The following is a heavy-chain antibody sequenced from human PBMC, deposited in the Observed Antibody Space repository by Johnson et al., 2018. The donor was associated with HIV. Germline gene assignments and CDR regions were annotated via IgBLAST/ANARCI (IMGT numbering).Heavy chain of an antibody. Sequence: QVQLVESGGGVVQPGRSLRLSCAASGFTFSSYGMHWVRQAPGKGLEWVAVIWYDGSNKYYADSVKGRFTISRDNSKNTLYLQMNSLRAGDTAVYYCARGGSRTTIFGVDINLGGFDIWGQGTRVTVSS. CDR3: ARGGSRTTIFGVDINLGGFDI. CDR1: GFTFSSYG. CDR2: IWYDGSNK. D-gene: IGHD3-3*01. J-gene: IGHJ3*02. V-gene: IGHV3-33*08.